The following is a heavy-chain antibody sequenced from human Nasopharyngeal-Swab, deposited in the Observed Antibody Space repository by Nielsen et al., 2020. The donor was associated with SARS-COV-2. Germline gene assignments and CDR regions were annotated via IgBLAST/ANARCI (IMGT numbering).Heavy chain of an antibody. CDR1: GFTFSSYW. J-gene: IGHJ4*02. CDR3: AIIAAAGTHY. V-gene: IGHV3-74*01. D-gene: IGHD6-13*01. CDR2: INSDGSST. Sequence: GGSLRLSCAASGFTFSSYWWNWVRQAPGKGRVWVSRINSDGSSTSSADSVKGRFTISRDNAKNTLYLQMNSLRAEDTAVYYCAIIAAAGTHYWGQGTLVTVSS.